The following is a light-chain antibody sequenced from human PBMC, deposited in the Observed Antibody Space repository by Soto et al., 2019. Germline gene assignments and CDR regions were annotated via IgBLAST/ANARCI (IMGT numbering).Light chain of an antibody. Sequence: QSVLTQSPSASAPLGASVKLTCTLSRGHTNYAIAWHQQQPEKGPRFLMKLNSDGSHNKGDGIPDRFSGSSSGAERYLTISSLQSEDEADYYCHTWGTAILAFGGGTKVTVL. CDR3: HTWGTAILA. CDR2: LNSDGSH. CDR1: RGHTNYA. J-gene: IGLJ2*01. V-gene: IGLV4-69*01.